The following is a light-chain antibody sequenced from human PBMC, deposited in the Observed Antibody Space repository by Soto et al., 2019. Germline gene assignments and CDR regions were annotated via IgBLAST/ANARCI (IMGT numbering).Light chain of an antibody. Sequence: DIVMTQSPDSLAVSLGERATINCKSSQSVLYSSDNKNYLAWYQQKTGQPPKLLIYWASTRDSGVPDRFSGSGSGANFTLTIISLQAEDVAVYYCQQYYTTLTFGGGTRVEIK. CDR2: WAS. CDR3: QQYYTTLT. J-gene: IGKJ4*01. V-gene: IGKV4-1*01. CDR1: QSVLYSSDNKNY.